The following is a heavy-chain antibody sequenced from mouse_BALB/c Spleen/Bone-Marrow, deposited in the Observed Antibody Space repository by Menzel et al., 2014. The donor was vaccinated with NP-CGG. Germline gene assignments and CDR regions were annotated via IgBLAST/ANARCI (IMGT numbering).Heavy chain of an antibody. J-gene: IGHJ2*01. CDR1: GDSITSGY. D-gene: IGHD2-3*01. Sequence: EVKVIESGPSLVKPSQPLSLPCSVTGDSITSGYWNWIRKFPGNKLEYMGYISYSGNTYYNPSLKSRISITRDTSKNQYYLQLNSVTTEDTATYYCATYDGYCFDYWGQGTTPTVSS. CDR2: ISYSGNT. CDR3: ATYDGYCFDY. V-gene: IGHV3-8*02.